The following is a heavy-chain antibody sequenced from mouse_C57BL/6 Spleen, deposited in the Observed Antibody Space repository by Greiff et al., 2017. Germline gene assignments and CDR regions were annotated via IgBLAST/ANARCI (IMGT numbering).Heavy chain of an antibody. V-gene: IGHV1-82*01. Sequence: QVQLQQSGPELVKPGASVKISCKASGYAFSSSWMNWVKQRPGKGLEWIGRIYPGDGDTNYNGKFKGKATLTADKSSSTAYMQLSSLTSEDSAVYFCARSLITAVVYWYFDVWGTGTTVTVSS. CDR2: IYPGDGDT. J-gene: IGHJ1*03. CDR1: GYAFSSSW. CDR3: ARSLITAVVYWYFDV. D-gene: IGHD1-1*01.